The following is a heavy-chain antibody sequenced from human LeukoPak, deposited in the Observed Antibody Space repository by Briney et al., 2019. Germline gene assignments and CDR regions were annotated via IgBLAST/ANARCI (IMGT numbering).Heavy chain of an antibody. CDR1: GYTFTGYY. CDR2: INPNSGGT. V-gene: IGHV1-2*06. CDR3: ARGRLSSSGLDP. J-gene: IGHJ5*02. D-gene: IGHD6-13*01. Sequence: ASVKVSCKASGYTFTGYYMHWVRQAPGQGLEWMGRINPNSGGTNYAQKFQGRVTMTRDTSISTAYMELSRLRSDDMAVYYCARGRLSSSGLDPWGQGTLVTVSS.